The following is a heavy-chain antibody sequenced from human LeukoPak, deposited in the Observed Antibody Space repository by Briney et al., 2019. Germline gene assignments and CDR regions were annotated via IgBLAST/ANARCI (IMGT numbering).Heavy chain of an antibody. CDR2: ISGSGGST. V-gene: IGHV3-23*01. CDR3: AKAQDPIAAAGTSPFDY. J-gene: IGHJ4*02. D-gene: IGHD6-13*01. CDR1: GFTFSNAW. Sequence: GGSLRLSCAASGFTFSNAWMNWVRQAPGKGLEWVSAISGSGGSTFYADSVKGRFTISRDNSKNTLSLQMNSLRAEDTAVYYCAKAQDPIAAAGTSPFDYWGQGTLVTVSS.